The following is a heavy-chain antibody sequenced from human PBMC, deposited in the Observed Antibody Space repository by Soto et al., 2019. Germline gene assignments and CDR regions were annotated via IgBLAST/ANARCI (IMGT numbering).Heavy chain of an antibody. J-gene: IGHJ4*02. CDR2: ISAYNANT. V-gene: IGHV1-18*01. CDR3: ARAGPNRRGAYSPTDY. CDR1: GYTFTTYG. Sequence: QVQLVQSGAEVKNPGASVKVSCKASGYTFTTYGISWVRQAPGQGLEWMGWISAYNANTNYAQKLQGRVTMTADTSTTTAYMELRSLRSDDTAVYYCARAGPNRRGAYSPTDYWGQGTLVTVSS. D-gene: IGHD6-13*01.